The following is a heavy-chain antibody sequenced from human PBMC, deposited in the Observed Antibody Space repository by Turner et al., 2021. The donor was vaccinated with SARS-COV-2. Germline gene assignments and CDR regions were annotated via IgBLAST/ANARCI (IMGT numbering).Heavy chain of an antibody. Sequence: QVQLQESGPGLGKPSETLSLTCTVSGGSISSYYWSWIRQHPGKGLEWIGYIYYSGSTNYNPSLMSRVTISVDTSKNQFTLKLSSVTAADTAVYYCARDPGEGSFDYWGQGTLVTVSS. J-gene: IGHJ4*02. CDR3: ARDPGEGSFDY. CDR2: IYYSGST. V-gene: IGHV4-59*01. D-gene: IGHD3-16*01. CDR1: GGSISSYY.